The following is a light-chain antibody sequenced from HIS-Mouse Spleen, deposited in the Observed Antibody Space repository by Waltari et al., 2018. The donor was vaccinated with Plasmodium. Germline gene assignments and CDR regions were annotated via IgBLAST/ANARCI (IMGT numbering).Light chain of an antibody. V-gene: IGLV3-10*01. CDR1: ELPKKY. J-gene: IGLJ3*02. Sequence: SYELTQPPSVSVSPGQTARITCSGDELPKKYPYWYQQKSGQAPVLVLYEDSKRPSGIPERFSGSSSGTMATLTISGAQVEDEADYYCYSTDSSGNHRVFGGGTKLTVL. CDR3: YSTDSSGNHRV. CDR2: EDS.